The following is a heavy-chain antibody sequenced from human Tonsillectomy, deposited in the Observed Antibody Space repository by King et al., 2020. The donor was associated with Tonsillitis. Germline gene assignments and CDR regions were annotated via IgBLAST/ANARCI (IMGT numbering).Heavy chain of an antibody. J-gene: IGHJ4*02. CDR2: ISYDGSDK. D-gene: IGHD3-22*01. CDR1: GFTFSSYG. CDR3: AKDLGYCDSIGYFVY. Sequence: VQLVESGGGVVQPGRSLRLSCAASGFTFSSYGMHWVRQAPGKGLEWVTVISYDGSDKYYADSVKGRFTLSRDNSKNTLHLQMNSLRAEDTAVYYCAKDLGYCDSIGYFVYWGQGTLVTVSS. V-gene: IGHV3-33*05.